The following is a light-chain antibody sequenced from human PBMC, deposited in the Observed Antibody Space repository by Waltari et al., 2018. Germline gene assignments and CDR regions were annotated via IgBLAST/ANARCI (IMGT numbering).Light chain of an antibody. CDR1: QSVGRS. CDR3: QHYVRLPAT. J-gene: IGKJ1*01. CDR2: DAS. V-gene: IGKV3-20*01. Sequence: EIVLKQSPCPLLLPPGVRATLAGRASQSVGRSLAWYHQKPGQAPRLLIYDASRRATGIPDRFSGSGSGTDFSLTISRLEPEDFAVYYCQHYVRLPATFGQGTKVEI.